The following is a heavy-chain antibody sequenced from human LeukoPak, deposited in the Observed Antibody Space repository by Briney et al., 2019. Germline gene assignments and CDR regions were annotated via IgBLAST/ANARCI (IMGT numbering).Heavy chain of an antibody. CDR2: ISYDGSNK. CDR3: ASRERRDKDY. D-gene: IGHD5-24*01. V-gene: IGHV3-30-3*01. J-gene: IGHJ4*02. Sequence: PGGSLRLSCAASGFTFSSYAMHWVRQAPGKGLEWVAVISYDGSNKYYADSVKGRFTISRDNSKNTLYLQMNSLRAEDTAVYYCASRERRDKDYWGQGTLVTVSS. CDR1: GFTFSSYA.